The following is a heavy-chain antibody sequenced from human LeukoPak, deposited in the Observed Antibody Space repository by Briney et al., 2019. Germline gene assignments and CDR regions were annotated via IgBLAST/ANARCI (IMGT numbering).Heavy chain of an antibody. CDR2: ISGSGGST. Sequence: PPGGSLRLSCAASGFTFSSYGMSWGGQAPGKGLEWVSAISGSGGSTYYADSVKGRVTISRDNSKNTLYLQMNSLRAEDTAVYYCAKDIVVVVAAPYYFDYWGQGTLVTVSS. D-gene: IGHD2-15*01. J-gene: IGHJ4*02. V-gene: IGHV3-23*01. CDR1: GFTFSSYG. CDR3: AKDIVVVVAAPYYFDY.